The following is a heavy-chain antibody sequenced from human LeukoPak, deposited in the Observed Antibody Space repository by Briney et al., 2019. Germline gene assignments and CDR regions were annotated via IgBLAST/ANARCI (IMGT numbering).Heavy chain of an antibody. CDR3: AKNWLVPGYGMDV. CDR2: ISYDGSNK. CDR1: GFTFSNYD. Sequence: GGSLRLSCAASGFTFSNYDMHWVRQAPGKGLEWVAVISYDGSNKYYADSVKGRFTISRDNSKNTLYLQMNSLRAEDTAVYYCAKNWLVPGYGMDVWGQGTTVTVSS. V-gene: IGHV3-30*18. J-gene: IGHJ6*02. D-gene: IGHD6-19*01.